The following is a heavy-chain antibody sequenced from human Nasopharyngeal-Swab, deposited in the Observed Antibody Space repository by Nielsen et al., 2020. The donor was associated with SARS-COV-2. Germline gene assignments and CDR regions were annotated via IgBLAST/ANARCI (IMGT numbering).Heavy chain of an antibody. CDR3: AKDGGGWLTSGWYYFDY. CDR2: ISGSGAHT. D-gene: IGHD6-19*01. V-gene: IGHV3-23*01. J-gene: IGHJ4*02. CDR1: GFTFSIYA. Sequence: GESLKISCAASGFTFSIYAMTWVRQAPGRGLEWVSSISGSGAHTYYADSVKGRFTISRDNSKNTVFLQMNSLRAEDTALFFCAKDGGGWLTSGWYYFDYWGQGSLVTVSS.